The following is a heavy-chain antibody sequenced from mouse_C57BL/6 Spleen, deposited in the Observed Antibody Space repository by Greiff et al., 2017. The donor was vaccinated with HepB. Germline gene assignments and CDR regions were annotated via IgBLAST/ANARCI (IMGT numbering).Heavy chain of an antibody. J-gene: IGHJ3*01. CDR1: GFTFSDYG. D-gene: IGHD1-1*01. Sequence: DVKLQESGGGLVKPGGSLKLSCAASGFTFSDYGMHWVRQAPEKGLEWVAYISSGSSTIYYADTVKGRFTISRDNAKNTLFLQMTSLRSEDTAMYYCARPDYYGSSYPAWFAYWGQGTLVTVSA. V-gene: IGHV5-17*01. CDR2: ISSGSSTI. CDR3: ARPDYYGSSYPAWFAY.